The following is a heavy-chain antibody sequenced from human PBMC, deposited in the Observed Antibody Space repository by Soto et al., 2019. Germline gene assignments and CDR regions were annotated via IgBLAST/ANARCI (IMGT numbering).Heavy chain of an antibody. D-gene: IGHD3-22*01. Sequence: SEKLSLTCAVSGGSISSSNWWSWVRQPPGKGLEWIGEIYHSGSTNYNPSLKSRVTISVDKSKNQFSLKLSSVTAADTAVYYCASAYYDSSGYYYALDYWGQGTLVSVSS. CDR3: ASAYYDSSGYYYALDY. CDR2: IYHSGST. CDR1: GGSISSSNW. V-gene: IGHV4-4*02. J-gene: IGHJ4*02.